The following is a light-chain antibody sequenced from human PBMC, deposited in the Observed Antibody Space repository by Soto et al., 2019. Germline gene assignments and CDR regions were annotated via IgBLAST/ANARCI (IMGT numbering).Light chain of an antibody. V-gene: IGLV4-69*01. CDR3: KTWGTGIHVV. CDR2: LASDGSH. CDR1: SGHSSYA. Sequence: QLVLTQSPSASASLGASVKLTCTLSSGHSSYAIAWHQQQPEKGPRYLMKLASDGSHTKGDAIPDRFSGSSSGAERYLTISGHQSEDEAGYSCKTWGTGIHVVFGGGTKLTVL. J-gene: IGLJ2*01.